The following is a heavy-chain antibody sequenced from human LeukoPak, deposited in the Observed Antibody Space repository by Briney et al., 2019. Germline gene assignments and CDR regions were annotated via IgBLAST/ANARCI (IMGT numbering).Heavy chain of an antibody. Sequence: GGSLRLSCAASGFTFSSYWMHWVRQAPGKGLVWVSRVNSDGTGTTYADSVEGRFTISRDNAKNTVYLQLNSLRAEDTAIYYCIRTLIVATSPYMDVWGKGTTVTVSS. J-gene: IGHJ6*03. CDR2: VNSDGTGT. CDR1: GFTFSSYW. D-gene: IGHD5-12*01. V-gene: IGHV3-74*01. CDR3: IRTLIVATSPYMDV.